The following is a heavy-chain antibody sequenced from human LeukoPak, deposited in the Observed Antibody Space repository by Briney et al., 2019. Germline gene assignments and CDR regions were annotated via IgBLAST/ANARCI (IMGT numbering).Heavy chain of an antibody. V-gene: IGHV4-59*04. CDR1: GGSISSYY. Sequence: SETLSLTCTVSGGSISSYYWNWIRQPPGKGLEWIGYIYYSGSTYYNPSLKSRVTISVDTSKNQFSLKLSSVTAADTAVYYCARPSLEQWLYYFDYWGQGTLVTVSS. CDR2: IYYSGST. D-gene: IGHD6-19*01. CDR3: ARPSLEQWLYYFDY. J-gene: IGHJ4*02.